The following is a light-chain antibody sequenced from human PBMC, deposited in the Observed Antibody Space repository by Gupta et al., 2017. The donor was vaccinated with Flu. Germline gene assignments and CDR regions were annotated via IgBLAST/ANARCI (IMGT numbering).Light chain of an antibody. CDR2: LVS. CDR1: QGLVYSDGNTY. J-gene: IGKJ1*01. CDR3: MQGAHWPWA. V-gene: IGKV2-30*01. Sequence: ISCRSTQGLVYSDGNTYWHWFQQRPGQSPRRRIYLVSKRDSGVPDRFSGSGSGTDFTLKISRVEAEDVGVYFCMQGAHWPWAFGQGTKLEIK.